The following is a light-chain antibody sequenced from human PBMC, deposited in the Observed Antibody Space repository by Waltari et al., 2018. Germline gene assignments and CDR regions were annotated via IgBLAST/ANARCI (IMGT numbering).Light chain of an antibody. Sequence: EIVLTQSPGTLSLSPGERATLSCRASQSVSTYLAWYQQKPGQAPRLLIYHASTRATGIPDRFSGSGSGTDFSLTISRLEPEDFAVYHCQHCLRLPATFCQGTKVEIK. J-gene: IGKJ1*01. CDR1: QSVSTY. CDR3: QHCLRLPAT. CDR2: HAS. V-gene: IGKV3-20*01.